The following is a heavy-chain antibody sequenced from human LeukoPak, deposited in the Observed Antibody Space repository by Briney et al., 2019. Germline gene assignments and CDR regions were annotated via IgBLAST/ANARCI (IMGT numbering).Heavy chain of an antibody. D-gene: IGHD3-22*01. Sequence: SETLSLTCAVYGGSFSGYYWSWIRQPPGKGLEWIGEINHSGSTNYNPSLKSRVTISVDMSKNQFSLKLSSVTAADTAVYYCARHRINYYDSSGYYYFDYWGQGTLVTVSS. J-gene: IGHJ4*02. CDR3: ARHRINYYDSSGYYYFDY. V-gene: IGHV4-34*01. CDR2: INHSGST. CDR1: GGSFSGYY.